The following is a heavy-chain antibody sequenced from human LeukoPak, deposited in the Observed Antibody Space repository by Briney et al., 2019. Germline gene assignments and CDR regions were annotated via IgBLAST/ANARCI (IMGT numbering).Heavy chain of an antibody. D-gene: IGHD5-12*01. Sequence: SETLSLTCTVSGGSISSSSYYWGWIRQPPGKGLEWIGSIYYSGSTYYNPSLKSRVTISVETSKNQFSLKLSSVTAADTAVYYCARVYGAGYDFRGAFDIWGQGTMVTVSS. J-gene: IGHJ3*02. CDR1: GGSISSSSYY. CDR2: IYYSGST. V-gene: IGHV4-39*07. CDR3: ARVYGAGYDFRGAFDI.